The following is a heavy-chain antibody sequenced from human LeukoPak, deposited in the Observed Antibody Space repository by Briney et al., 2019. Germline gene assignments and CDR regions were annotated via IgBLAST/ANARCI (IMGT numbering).Heavy chain of an antibody. J-gene: IGHJ4*02. D-gene: IGHD7-27*01. CDR2: INHSGST. CDR1: GGSFSGYY. Sequence: SSETLSLTCAVYGGSFSGYYWSWIRQPPGKGLEWIGEINHSGSTNYNPSLKSRVTISVDTSKNQFSLTLSSVTAADTAVYYCAREGTDWGRYYFDYWGQGTLVTVSS. CDR3: AREGTDWGRYYFDY. V-gene: IGHV4-34*01.